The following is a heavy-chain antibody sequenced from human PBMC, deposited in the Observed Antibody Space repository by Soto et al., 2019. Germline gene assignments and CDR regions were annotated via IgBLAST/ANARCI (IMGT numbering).Heavy chain of an antibody. CDR2: IKSKIDGGTT. CDR1: GFIVSSAW. D-gene: IGHD2-21*02. V-gene: IGHV3-15*07. J-gene: IGHJ5*02. CDR3: ITAPQRALTEDTARS. Sequence: EVQLVECGGGLVKPGGSLRLSCTVSGFIVSSAWMNWVRQAPGKGLEWVGRIKSKIDGGTTDYAAPVQGRFTISLEDSKNILYLQMESLRTEDTAVYYCITAPQRALTEDTARSWGQGTLVTVSS.